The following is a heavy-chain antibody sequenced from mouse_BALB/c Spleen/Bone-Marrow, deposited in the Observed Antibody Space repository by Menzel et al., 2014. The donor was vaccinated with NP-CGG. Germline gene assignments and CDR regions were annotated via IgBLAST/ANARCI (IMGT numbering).Heavy chain of an antibody. D-gene: IGHD1-2*01. CDR2: IDPFDSET. J-gene: IGHJ3*01. CDR3: ARRGYGYGFAY. CDR1: GYTFTSYW. Sequence: VQLQQSGAELVKPGAPVKLSCKASGYTFTSYWMNWVKQRPGRGLEWIGRIDPFDSETHYNQKFKDKATLTVDKSSSTAYIQLSSLTSEDSAVYYCARRGYGYGFAYWGQGTPVTVPA. V-gene: IGHV1-69*02.